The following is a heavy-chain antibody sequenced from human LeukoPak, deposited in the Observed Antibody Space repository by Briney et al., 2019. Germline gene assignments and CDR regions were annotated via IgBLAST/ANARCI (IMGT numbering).Heavy chain of an antibody. D-gene: IGHD1-26*01. Sequence: PAGGSLRLSCAASGFIFSSYAMHWVRQAPGKGLEWVAVISYDGSNIYYADSVKGRFTISRDNSKNTLYLQMNSLRAEDTAVYYCATPGGSGSYLGGGDYFDYWGQGTLVIVSS. CDR2: ISYDGSNI. CDR1: GFIFSSYA. V-gene: IGHV3-30-3*01. CDR3: ATPGGSGSYLGGGDYFDY. J-gene: IGHJ4*02.